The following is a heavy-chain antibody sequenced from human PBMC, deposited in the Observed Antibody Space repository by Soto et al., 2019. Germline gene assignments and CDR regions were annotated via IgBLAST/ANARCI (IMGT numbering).Heavy chain of an antibody. V-gene: IGHV1-69*01. Sequence: QVQLVQSGAEVQKPGSSVKVSCKASGDTFSSYAISWVRQAPGQGLEWMGGIIPIFGTANYAQKFQGRVTITADESTSTAYMELSSLRSEDTAVYYCASGATVVTPEGYYFDYWGQGTLVTVSS. J-gene: IGHJ4*02. CDR2: IIPIFGTA. D-gene: IGHD4-17*01. CDR3: ASGATVVTPEGYYFDY. CDR1: GDTFSSYA.